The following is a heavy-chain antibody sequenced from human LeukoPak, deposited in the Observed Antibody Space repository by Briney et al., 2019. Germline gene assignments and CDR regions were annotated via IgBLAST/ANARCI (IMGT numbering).Heavy chain of an antibody. V-gene: IGHV4-59*01. CDR1: GGSISSYY. CDR2: TYYSGST. Sequence: SETLSLTCTVSGGSISSYYWSWIRQPPGKGLEWIGYTYYSGSTNYNPSLKSRVAISVDTSKNQFSLKLSSVTAADTAVYYCARTRGYSYDPSLDFDYWGQGTLVTVSS. J-gene: IGHJ4*02. D-gene: IGHD5-18*01. CDR3: ARTRGYSYDPSLDFDY.